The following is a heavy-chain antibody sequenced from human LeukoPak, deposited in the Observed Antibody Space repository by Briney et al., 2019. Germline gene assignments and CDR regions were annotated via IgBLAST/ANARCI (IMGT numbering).Heavy chain of an antibody. J-gene: IGHJ3*02. CDR2: INPSGGST. CDR1: GYTFTSYY. V-gene: IGHV1-46*01. Sequence: ASVKVSCKASGYTFTSYYMDWVRQAPGQGLEWMGIINPSGGSTSYAQKFQGRVTMTRDMSTSTVYMELSRPRSEDTAVYYCASLAGGNSESSDAFDIWGQGTMVTVSS. CDR3: ASLAGGNSESSDAFDI. D-gene: IGHD4-23*01.